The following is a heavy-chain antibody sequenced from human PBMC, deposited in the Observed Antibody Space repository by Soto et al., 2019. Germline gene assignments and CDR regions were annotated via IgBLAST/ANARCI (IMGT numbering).Heavy chain of an antibody. J-gene: IGHJ4*02. V-gene: IGHV1-46*03. CDR2: INPSGGST. CDR3: ARGPGPYSSSCLPYEY. D-gene: IGHD6-13*01. CDR1: GYTFTSYY. Sequence: ASVKVSCKASGYTFTSYYMHWVRQAPGQGLERMGIINPSGGSTSYAQKFQGRVTMTRDTSTSTVYMELSSLRSEDTAVYYCARGPGPYSSSCLPYEYWGQGTLVTVYS.